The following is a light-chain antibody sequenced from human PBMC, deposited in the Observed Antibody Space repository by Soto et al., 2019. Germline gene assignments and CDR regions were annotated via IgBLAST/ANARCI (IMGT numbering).Light chain of an antibody. CDR3: QQRSNWPPT. V-gene: IGKV3-11*01. CDR2: DAS. CDR1: QGISSY. Sequence: EVVSTQSPSTLSLSPGERATLSCRASQGISSYLAWYQQKPGQAPRLLIYDASNRATGIPARFSGSGSGTDFTLTISSLEPEDFAVYYCQQRSNWPPTFGQGTKVDIK. J-gene: IGKJ1*01.